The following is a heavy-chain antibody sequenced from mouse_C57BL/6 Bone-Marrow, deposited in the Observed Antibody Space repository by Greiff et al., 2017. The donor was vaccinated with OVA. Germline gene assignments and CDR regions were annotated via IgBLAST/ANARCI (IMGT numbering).Heavy chain of an antibody. D-gene: IGHD3-2*02. CDR3: ARYGSGYSWFAY. J-gene: IGHJ3*01. CDR2: INPSNGGT. Sequence: QVQLQQPGTELVKPGASVKLSCKASGYTFTSYWMHWVKQRPGQGLEWIGNINPSNGGTNYNEKFKSKATLTVDKSSSTAYMQLRSLTSEDSAVYYCARYGSGYSWFAYWGQGTLVTVSA. CDR1: GYTFTSYW. V-gene: IGHV1-53*01.